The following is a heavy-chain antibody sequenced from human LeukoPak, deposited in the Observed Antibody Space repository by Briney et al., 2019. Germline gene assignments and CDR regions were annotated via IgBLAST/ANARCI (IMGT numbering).Heavy chain of an antibody. J-gene: IGHJ5*02. CDR2: INPSGGST. CDR3: ARLLEMATCRFDP. Sequence: ASVKVSCKASGYTFSSYYMHWVRQAPGQGLEWMGIINPSGGSTSYAQKFQGRVTMTRDTSTSTAYMELSSLRSEDTAVYYCARLLEMATCRFDPWGQGTLVTVSS. V-gene: IGHV1-46*01. CDR1: GYTFSSYY. D-gene: IGHD5-24*01.